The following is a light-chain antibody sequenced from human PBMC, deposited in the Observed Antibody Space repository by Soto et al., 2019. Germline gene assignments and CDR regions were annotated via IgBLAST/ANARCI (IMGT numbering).Light chain of an antibody. CDR2: GAF. CDR3: QQRNVWPPVT. V-gene: IGKV3-11*01. CDR1: PSVTNF. Sequence: EIVLTQSPPTLSLSTGERATLSCRASPSVTNFLAWYQQKPGQAPRLLIYGAFNRATGIPARFSGSGSGTDFTLTISSLEPEDSAVYYCQQRNVWPPVTFGHGTRLEIK. J-gene: IGKJ5*01.